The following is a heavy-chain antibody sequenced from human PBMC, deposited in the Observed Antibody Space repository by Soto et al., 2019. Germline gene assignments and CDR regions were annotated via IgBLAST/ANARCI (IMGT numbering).Heavy chain of an antibody. CDR2: ISGSGVNT. D-gene: IGHD2-21*02. J-gene: IGHJ4*02. CDR1: GFTFSSYA. V-gene: IGHV3-23*01. Sequence: EVQLLESGGGFVQPGGSLRLSCAASGFTFSSYAMSWVRQAPGKGLELVSAISGSGVNTYYADAVKGRFTISRDNSKTTLFPQLNSLRASDTAVYYCAKVPRTGDVFGLENCWCQGTLVTVSS. CDR3: AKVPRTGDVFGLENC.